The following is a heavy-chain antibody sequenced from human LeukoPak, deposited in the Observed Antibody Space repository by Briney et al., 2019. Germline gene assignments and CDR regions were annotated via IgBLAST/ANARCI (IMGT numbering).Heavy chain of an antibody. J-gene: IGHJ4*02. CDR2: IYYSGST. V-gene: IGHV4-59*08. D-gene: IGHD3-3*01. CDR1: GGSISSYY. Sequence: KPSETLSLTCTVSGGSISSYYWSWIRQPPGKGLEWIGYIYYSGSTNYNPSLKSRVTISVDTSKNQFSLKLSPVTAADTAVYYCARSGIYDFWSGYTYYFDYWGQGTLVTVSS. CDR3: ARSGIYDFWSGYTYYFDY.